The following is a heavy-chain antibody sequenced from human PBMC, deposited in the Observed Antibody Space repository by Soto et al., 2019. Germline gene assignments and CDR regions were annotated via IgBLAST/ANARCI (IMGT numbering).Heavy chain of an antibody. J-gene: IGHJ4*02. CDR1: GGSISSSSYY. V-gene: IGHV4-39*01. CDR3: ARRNSYGYFEY. Sequence: PSETLSLTCTVSGGSISSSSYYWGWIRQPPGKGLEWIGSIYYSGSTYYNPSLKSRVTISVDTSKNQFSLKLSSVTAADTAVYYCARRNSYGYFEYWGQGTLVTVSS. D-gene: IGHD5-18*01. CDR2: IYYSGST.